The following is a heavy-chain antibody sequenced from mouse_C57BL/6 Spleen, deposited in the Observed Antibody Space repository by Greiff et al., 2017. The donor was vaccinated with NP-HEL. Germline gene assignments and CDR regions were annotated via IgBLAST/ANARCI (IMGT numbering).Heavy chain of an antibody. D-gene: IGHD2-1*01. CDR2: IYPSDSET. CDR3: ARRGNYRAMDY. J-gene: IGHJ4*01. Sequence: VQLQQPGAELVRPGSSVKLSCKASGYTFTSYWMDWVKQRPGQGLEWIGNIYPSDSETHYNQKFKDKATLTVDKSSSTAYMQLSSLTSEDSAVYYCARRGNYRAMDYWGQGTSVTVSS. V-gene: IGHV1-61*01. CDR1: GYTFTSYW.